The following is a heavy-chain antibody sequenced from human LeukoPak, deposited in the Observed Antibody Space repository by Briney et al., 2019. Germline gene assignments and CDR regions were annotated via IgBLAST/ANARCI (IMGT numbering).Heavy chain of an antibody. D-gene: IGHD2-8*01. Sequence: GGSLRLSCTPSWLPFSSYVVSCGPQAPGKGLEWVSRISGSGGSTYSADSVKGRFTISRDNSKNTLYLQMNSLKAEDTALYYCAKDLSCTNDICHGDFDYWGQGTLVTVSS. CDR3: AKDLSCTNDICHGDFDY. J-gene: IGHJ4*02. V-gene: IGHV3-23*01. CDR2: ISGSGGST. CDR1: WLPFSSYV.